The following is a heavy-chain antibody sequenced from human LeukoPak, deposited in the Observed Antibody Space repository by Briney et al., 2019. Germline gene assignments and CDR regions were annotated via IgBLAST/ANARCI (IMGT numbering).Heavy chain of an antibody. J-gene: IGHJ4*02. D-gene: IGHD1-1*01. V-gene: IGHV3-49*02. Sequence: WIRQAPGKGLEWVGFIRSKAYGETADYAASVKGRFTISRDDSKAIAYLQMNSLKTEDTAVYHCTRDRGAYNLYDYWGQGTLVTVSS. CDR2: IRSKAYGETA. CDR3: TRDRGAYNLYDY.